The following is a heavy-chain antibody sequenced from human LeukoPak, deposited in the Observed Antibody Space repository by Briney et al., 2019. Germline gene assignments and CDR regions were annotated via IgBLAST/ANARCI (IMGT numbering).Heavy chain of an antibody. D-gene: IGHD3-10*01. V-gene: IGHV3-43*02. Sequence: GGSLRLSCAASGFTLSTYAMSWVRQTPGKGLEWVSLISWDGGSTYYADSVKGRFTISRDNSKNSLYLQMNSLRTEDTALYYCAKDYGGYYYYMDVWGKGTTVTISS. CDR3: AKDYGGYYYYMDV. CDR1: GFTLSTYA. CDR2: ISWDGGST. J-gene: IGHJ6*03.